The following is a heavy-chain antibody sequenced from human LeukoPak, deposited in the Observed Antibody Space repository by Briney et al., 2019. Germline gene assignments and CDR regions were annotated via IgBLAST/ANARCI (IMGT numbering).Heavy chain of an antibody. CDR3: AKGSSPSRPYYFDY. D-gene: IGHD1-26*01. J-gene: IGHJ4*02. CDR1: GFTFGSYA. Sequence: GGSLRLSCAASGFTFGSYAMSWVRQAPGKGLEWVSAITDSGGDTYYADSVKGRFTISRDNSKNTLYLQMNSLRAEDTAVYYCAKGSSPSRPYYFDYWGQGTLVILSS. CDR2: ITDSGGDT. V-gene: IGHV3-23*01.